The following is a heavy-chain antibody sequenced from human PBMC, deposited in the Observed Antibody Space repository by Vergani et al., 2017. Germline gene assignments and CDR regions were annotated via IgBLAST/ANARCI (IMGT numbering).Heavy chain of an antibody. D-gene: IGHD1-1*01. CDR3: ATKSCCTPGCQIGYFRE. CDR1: GFTSSYYG. J-gene: IGHJ1*01. Sequence: QVHLVESGGGVVQPGRSLRLSCVVSGFTSSYYGMHWVRQAPGKGLEWVAVISYVGTQKYYADSVKGRFTISRDNSKSTLYLQMNSLRTEDTAVYYCATKSCCTPGCQIGYFREWGQGTLVTVSS. CDR2: ISYVGTQK. V-gene: IGHV3-30*03.